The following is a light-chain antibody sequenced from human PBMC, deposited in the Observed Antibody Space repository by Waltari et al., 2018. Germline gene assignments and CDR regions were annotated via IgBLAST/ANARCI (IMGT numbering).Light chain of an antibody. J-gene: IGLJ3*02. CDR2: STN. CDR3: MLYGGGGILV. CDR1: SGSVSSSHY. V-gene: IGLV8-61*01. Sequence: QTLVTQEPSFSVSPGGTVTLTCGLNSGSVSSSHYPTWYQQTPGQAPRILIYSTNIRPSGVPDRCSGTILGNKAALTITGAQADDESDDHCMLYGGGGILVFGGGTKLTVL.